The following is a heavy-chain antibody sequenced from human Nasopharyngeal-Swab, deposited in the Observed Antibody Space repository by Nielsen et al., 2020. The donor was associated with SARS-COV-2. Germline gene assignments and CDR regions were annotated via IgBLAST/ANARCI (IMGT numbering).Heavy chain of an antibody. CDR2: ISGSGGET. CDR1: GFTFINYS. D-gene: IGHD3-9*01. V-gene: IGHV3-23*01. Sequence: GESLKISCAASGFTFINYSMSWVRQPPWKGLEWISLISGSGGETFYGDSVKGRFTISRENSKNIMYLQMNSLRAEDTAVYYCAKVPRPGFDSCPDCWGQGALVTVSS. CDR3: AKVPRPGFDSCPDC. J-gene: IGHJ4*02.